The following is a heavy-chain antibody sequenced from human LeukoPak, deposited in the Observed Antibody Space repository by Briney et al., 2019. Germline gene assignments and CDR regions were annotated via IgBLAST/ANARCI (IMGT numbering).Heavy chain of an antibody. CDR3: ANQREYYTSSDAFDI. CDR2: IKQDGSEK. J-gene: IGHJ3*02. D-gene: IGHD6-6*01. V-gene: IGHV3-7*03. CDR1: GFTFSNYW. Sequence: PGGFLRLSCAASGFTFSNYWMSWVRQAPGKGLEWVANIKQDGSEKYYVDSVKGRFTISRDNSKNTLYLPMNSLRAEDTAVYYCANQREYYTSSDAFDIWGQGTMVTVSS.